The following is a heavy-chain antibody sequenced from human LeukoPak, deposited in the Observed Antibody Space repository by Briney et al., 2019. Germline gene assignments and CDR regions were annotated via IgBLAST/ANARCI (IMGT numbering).Heavy chain of an antibody. J-gene: IGHJ4*02. Sequence: GGSLRLSCAASGFTFSSYGMHWVRQAPGKGLEWVAVIWYDGSNKYYADSVKGRFTISRDNSKNTLYLQMNSLRAEDTAVYYCAREPSDSSGWYAGFDYWGQGTLVTVSS. CDR3: AREPSDSSGWYAGFDY. CDR1: GFTFSSYG. D-gene: IGHD6-19*01. CDR2: IWYDGSNK. V-gene: IGHV3-33*01.